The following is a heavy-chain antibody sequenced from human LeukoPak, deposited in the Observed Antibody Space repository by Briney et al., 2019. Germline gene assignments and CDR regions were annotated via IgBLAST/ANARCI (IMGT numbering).Heavy chain of an antibody. CDR2: ISYDGSNK. Sequence: PGGSLRLSCAAPGFTFSSYAMHWVRQAPGKGLEWVAVISYDGSNKYYADSVKGRFTISRDNSKNTLYLQMNSLRAEDTAVYYCAKDREIGEYDAFDIWGQGTMVTVSS. J-gene: IGHJ3*02. V-gene: IGHV3-30-3*01. D-gene: IGHD3-10*01. CDR3: AKDREIGEYDAFDI. CDR1: GFTFSSYA.